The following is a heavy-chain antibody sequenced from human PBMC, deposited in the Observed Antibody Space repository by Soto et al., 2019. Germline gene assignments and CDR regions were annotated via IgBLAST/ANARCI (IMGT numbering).Heavy chain of an antibody. Sequence: EVQLVESGGGLVQPWGSLRLSCAASGFTFSGSWMHWVRQAPGKGLVWVSRINGDGSGTSYADFVKGRFTISRDDAKNTLLLQMNGLRAEDTAVYYCARGIFGSGTANDYWGQGTLVTVSS. CDR1: GFTFSGSW. J-gene: IGHJ4*02. CDR2: INGDGSGT. V-gene: IGHV3-74*01. D-gene: IGHD3-10*01. CDR3: ARGIFGSGTANDY.